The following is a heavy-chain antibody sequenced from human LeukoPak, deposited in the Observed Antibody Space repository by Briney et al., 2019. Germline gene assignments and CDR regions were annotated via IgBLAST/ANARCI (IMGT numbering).Heavy chain of an antibody. Sequence: TGGSLRLSCTASGFTFGDYAMSWVRQAPGKGLEWVGFIRSKAYGGTTEYVASVKGRFTISRDDSKSIAYLQMNSLKTEDTAVYYCTRVGTTYYFDYWGQGTLVTVSS. CDR2: IRSKAYGGTT. CDR1: GFTFGDYA. J-gene: IGHJ4*02. CDR3: TRVGTTYYFDY. V-gene: IGHV3-49*04. D-gene: IGHD1-1*01.